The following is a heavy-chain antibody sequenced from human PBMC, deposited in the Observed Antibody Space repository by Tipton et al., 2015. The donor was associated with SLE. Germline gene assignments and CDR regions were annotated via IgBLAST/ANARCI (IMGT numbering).Heavy chain of an antibody. CDR1: GGSISSHY. J-gene: IGHJ5*02. CDR2: VYDSGST. Sequence: TLSLTCTVSGGSISSHYWSWIRQPPGKGLEWIGYVYDSGSTHYNPSLTSRVTMSVDTSKNQFSLKLTSVTAADTAVYYCARLEDPFGIFGVPKGWFDPWGQGTLVTVSS. V-gene: IGHV4-59*11. CDR3: ARLEDPFGIFGVPKGWFDP. D-gene: IGHD3-3*01.